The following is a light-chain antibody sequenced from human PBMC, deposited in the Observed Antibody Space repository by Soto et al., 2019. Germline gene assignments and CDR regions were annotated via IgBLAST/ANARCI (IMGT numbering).Light chain of an antibody. V-gene: IGKV3D-20*01. CDR2: DAS. CDR3: QQYGSSPPVT. Sequence: EIVLTQSPATLSLSPGERATLSCGASQSVSRNYLAWFQQKPGLAPRLVIYDASTRATGIPDRFSGSGSGTDFTLTISRLAPEDFAVDYCQQYGSSPPVTFGGVTKVDIK. CDR1: QSVSRNY. J-gene: IGKJ4*01.